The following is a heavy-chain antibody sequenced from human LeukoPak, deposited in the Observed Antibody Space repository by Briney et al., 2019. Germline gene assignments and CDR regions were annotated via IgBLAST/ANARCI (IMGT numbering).Heavy chain of an antibody. CDR3: LAGYYYYYMDV. J-gene: IGHJ6*03. D-gene: IGHD3-16*01. V-gene: IGHV3-74*01. Sequence: GGPLRLSSAASGFAISNYWLHWVRQAPGKGLEGVARINTNGSSTNYAGSVKGRLPISRDNAKNTLYLQMTSLSAEDTAVYYALAGYYYYYMDVWGKGTTVTVSS. CDR2: INTNGSST. CDR1: GFAISNYW.